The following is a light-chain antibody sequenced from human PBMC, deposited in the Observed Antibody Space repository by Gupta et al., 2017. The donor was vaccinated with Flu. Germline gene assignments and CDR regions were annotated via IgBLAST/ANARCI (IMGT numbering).Light chain of an antibody. CDR1: NIGGRS. J-gene: IGLJ3*02. CDR3: QVGYTPSDHAV. V-gene: IGLV3-21*02. Sequence: SYLLTHPPSLSVAPGQTASIPCGGSNIGGRSVQWYQQKPGQAPVLVVYDDRDRPSGIPGRFSGSKSGNTATLTISRVEEGEEDDYYCQVGYTPSDHAVFGGGTRLTVL. CDR2: DDR.